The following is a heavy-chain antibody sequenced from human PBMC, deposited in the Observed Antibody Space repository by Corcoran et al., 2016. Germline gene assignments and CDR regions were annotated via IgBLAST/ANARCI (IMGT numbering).Heavy chain of an antibody. J-gene: IGHJ6*02. CDR1: GYTFTRYG. Sequence: QVQLVESGAEVKKPAAAWKVSCKASGYTFTRYGISWLRRAPPQGLVGMGWISAYNGNTNYAQKLQGRVTMTTDTSTSTSYMELRSLRSDDTAVYYCARESGDTAIYYYGMDVWGQGTTVTVSS. D-gene: IGHD5-18*01. V-gene: IGHV1-18*01. CDR2: ISAYNGNT. CDR3: ARESGDTAIYYYGMDV.